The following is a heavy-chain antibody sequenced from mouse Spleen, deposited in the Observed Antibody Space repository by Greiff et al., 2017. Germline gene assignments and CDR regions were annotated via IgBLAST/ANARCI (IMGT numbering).Heavy chain of an antibody. Sequence: QVQLQQPGAELVRPGSSVKLSCKASGYTFTSYWMHWVKQRPIQGLEWIGNIDPSDSETHYNQKFKDKATLTVDKSSSTAYMQLSSLTSEDSAVYYCARSYYSYYTLRLGAMDYWGQGTSVTVSS. D-gene: IGHD2-12*01. CDR1: GYTFTSYW. V-gene: IGHV1-52*01. CDR2: IDPSDSET. CDR3: ARSYYSYYTLRLGAMDY. J-gene: IGHJ4*01.